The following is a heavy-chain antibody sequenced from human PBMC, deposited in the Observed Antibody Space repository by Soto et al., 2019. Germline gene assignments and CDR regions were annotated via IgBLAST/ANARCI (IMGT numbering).Heavy chain of an antibody. CDR2: ISGSGDTT. D-gene: IGHD5-12*01. J-gene: IGHJ4*02. V-gene: IGHV3-23*01. CDR3: AKVKTWTYLDY. Sequence: AGGSLRLSCAASGFTFSSYAMTWVRQAPGRGLEWVSAISGSGDTTYYADSVKGRFTISRDNSKNTLSLQMNSLRADDTAVYYCAKVKTWTYLDYWGQGTLVTVSS. CDR1: GFTFSSYA.